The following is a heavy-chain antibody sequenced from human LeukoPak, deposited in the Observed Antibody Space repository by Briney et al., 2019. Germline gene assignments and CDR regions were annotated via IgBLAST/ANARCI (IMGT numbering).Heavy chain of an antibody. CDR2: IYYSGST. D-gene: IGHD3-22*01. V-gene: IGHV4-59*01. CDR1: GGSISSYY. J-gene: IGHJ6*02. CDR3: ARSYDSSGYYHYYGMDV. Sequence: SETLSLTCTVSGGSISSYYWSWIRQPPGKGLEWIGYIYYSGSTNYNPSLKSRVTISVDTSKNQFSLKLGSVTAADTAVYYCARSYDSSGYYHYYGMDVWGQGTTVTVSS.